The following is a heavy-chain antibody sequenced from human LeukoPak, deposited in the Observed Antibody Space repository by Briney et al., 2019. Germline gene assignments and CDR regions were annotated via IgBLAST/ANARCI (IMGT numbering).Heavy chain of an antibody. Sequence: PSETLSLTCTVSGGSISSYYWSWIRQPPGKGLEWIGYIYCSGSTNYNPSLKSRVTISVDTSKNQFSLKLSSVTAADTAVYYCARHSARYFDWVDAFDIWGQGTMVTVSS. D-gene: IGHD3-9*01. CDR1: GGSISSYY. J-gene: IGHJ3*02. V-gene: IGHV4-59*08. CDR2: IYCSGST. CDR3: ARHSARYFDWVDAFDI.